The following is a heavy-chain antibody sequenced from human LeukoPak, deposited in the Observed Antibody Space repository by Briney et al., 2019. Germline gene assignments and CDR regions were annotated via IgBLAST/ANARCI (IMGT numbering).Heavy chain of an antibody. V-gene: IGHV3-23*01. CDR2: ISGSGGST. CDR3: AKAELGVDTFFDY. J-gene: IGHJ4*02. Sequence: GGSLRLSWAAAGFTFSSYAMSWVRQAPGKGLEWVSAISGSGGSTYYADSVKGRFTISRDNSKRTLFLQMNSLRAEDTAFYYCAKAELGVDTFFDYWGQGTLVTVSS. CDR1: GFTFSSYA. D-gene: IGHD3-3*01.